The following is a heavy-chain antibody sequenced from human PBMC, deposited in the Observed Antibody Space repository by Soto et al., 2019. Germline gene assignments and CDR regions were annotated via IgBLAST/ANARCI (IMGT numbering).Heavy chain of an antibody. CDR2: IKQDGREK. D-gene: IGHD4-17*01. J-gene: IGHJ4*02. CDR3: MTTVTTFGC. V-gene: IGHV3-7*05. CDR1: GFTLSNYW. Sequence: EVQLVESGGGLVQPGGSLRLSCTASGFTLSNYWMNWVRQAPEKGLEWVANIKQDGREKNYVDSVKGRFTISRDNAKNSLYLQMNSRRADDTAMYYCMTTVTTFGCWGQGTLVTVSS.